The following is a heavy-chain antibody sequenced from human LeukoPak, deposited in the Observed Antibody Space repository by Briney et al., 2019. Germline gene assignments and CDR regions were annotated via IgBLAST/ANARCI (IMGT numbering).Heavy chain of an antibody. CDR1: GFTFMTYW. J-gene: IGHJ4*02. CDR2: IKQDGSEK. Sequence: GGSLRLSCAASGFTFMTYWMSWVRQAPGKGLEWVANIKQDGSEKYYVDSVKGRFTISRDNAKNSLYLQMNSLRVEDTAVYYCARDHSFDYWGQGTLVTVSS. V-gene: IGHV3-7*04. CDR3: ARDHSFDY.